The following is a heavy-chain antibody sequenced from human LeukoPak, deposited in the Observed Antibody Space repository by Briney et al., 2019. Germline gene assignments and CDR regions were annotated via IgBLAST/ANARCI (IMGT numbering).Heavy chain of an antibody. V-gene: IGHV3-66*02. CDR2: IYNSGTT. J-gene: IGHJ4*02. CDR3: ARGHYGGNSVFDY. Sequence: PGGSRRLSCVVSGITVSSNSNSWVRQAPGKGLEWVSIIYNSGTTYYADSVKGRFTISRDNSKNTLYLQMNSLRPEDTAVYYCARGHYGGNSVFDYWGQGTLVTVSS. D-gene: IGHD4-23*01. CDR1: GITVSSNS.